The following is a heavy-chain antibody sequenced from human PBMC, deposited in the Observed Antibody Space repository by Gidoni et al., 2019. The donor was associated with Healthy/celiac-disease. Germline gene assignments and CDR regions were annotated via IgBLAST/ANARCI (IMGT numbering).Heavy chain of an antibody. CDR3: ANWLSRPYGMDV. J-gene: IGHJ6*02. Sequence: QVQLVESGGGVVKPGRSLRLSCAASGFTFSSYGMHWVRQAPGKGLEWVAVISYDGSNKYYADSVKGRFTISRDNSKNTLYLQMNSLRAEDTAVYYCANWLSRPYGMDVWGQGTTVTVSS. D-gene: IGHD6-13*01. CDR1: GFTFSSYG. V-gene: IGHV3-30*18. CDR2: ISYDGSNK.